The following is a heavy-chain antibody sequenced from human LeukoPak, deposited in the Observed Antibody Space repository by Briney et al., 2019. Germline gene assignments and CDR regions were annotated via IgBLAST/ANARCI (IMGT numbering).Heavy chain of an antibody. Sequence: ASVKVSCKVSGYTFTSYYMHWVRQAPGQGLEWMGIINPSGGSTSYAQKFQGRVTMTRDMSTSTVYMELSSLRSEDTAVYYCARGGEHDSSGYDAFDIWGQGTMVTVSS. CDR3: ARGGEHDSSGYDAFDI. CDR1: GYTFTSYY. V-gene: IGHV1-46*01. D-gene: IGHD3-22*01. CDR2: INPSGGST. J-gene: IGHJ3*02.